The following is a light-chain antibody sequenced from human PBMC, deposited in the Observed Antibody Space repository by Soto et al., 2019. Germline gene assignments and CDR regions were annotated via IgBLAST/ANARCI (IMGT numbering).Light chain of an antibody. J-gene: IGLJ1*01. CDR3: SSYISSSIDYV. V-gene: IGLV2-14*01. Sequence: QPVLTQPASVSGSPGQSITMSCTGTSSDVGGYNYVSWYQQHPGKAPKLMIYEVSTRPSGVSNRFSGSKSGNTASLTISGLQAEDEADYYCSSYISSSIDYVFGTGTKVTVL. CDR2: EVS. CDR1: SSDVGGYNY.